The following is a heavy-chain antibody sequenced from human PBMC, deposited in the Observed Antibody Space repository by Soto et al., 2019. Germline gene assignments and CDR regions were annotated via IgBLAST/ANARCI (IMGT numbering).Heavy chain of an antibody. CDR1: GFTGSSFG. CDR2: LSSNGIGT. Sequence: GGALRLSCSDSGFTGSSFGMHWVGQAPGKGLEHVSTLSSNGIGTYYADSVKGRFTFSRDTSKNTLYLQMSSLRTEDTAVYYCVKDMGQAAVGIRYPYGLDVWGLGTTVTVSS. V-gene: IGHV3-64D*06. CDR3: VKDMGQAAVGIRYPYGLDV. D-gene: IGHD6-13*01. J-gene: IGHJ6*02.